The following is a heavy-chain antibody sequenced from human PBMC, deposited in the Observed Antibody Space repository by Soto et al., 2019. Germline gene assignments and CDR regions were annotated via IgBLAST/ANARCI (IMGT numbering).Heavy chain of an antibody. J-gene: IGHJ4*02. CDR1: GFTFSDHY. Sequence: EVHLVESGGGSVQPGGSLSLSCAASGFTFSDHYMDWVRQAPGKGLEWVGRTRNRANSYTTEYAASVKGRFTISRDDSKNSLYLLMNSLKTEDTAIYYCVRDLAATGTYYFDFWGQGTLVTVSS. D-gene: IGHD6-13*01. CDR3: VRDLAATGTYYFDF. V-gene: IGHV3-72*01. CDR2: TRNRANSYTT.